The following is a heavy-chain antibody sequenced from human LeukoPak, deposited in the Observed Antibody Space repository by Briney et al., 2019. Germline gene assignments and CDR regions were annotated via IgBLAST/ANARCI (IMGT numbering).Heavy chain of an antibody. CDR3: ASQLLAAHWFDP. Sequence: SVKVSCKASGGTFSSYAISWVRQAPGQGLEWMGRIIPIFGTANYAQKFQGRVTITTDESTSTAYMELSSLRSEDTAVYYCASQLLAAHWFDPWGQGTLATVSS. D-gene: IGHD6-13*01. CDR1: GGTFSSYA. CDR2: IIPIFGTA. J-gene: IGHJ5*02. V-gene: IGHV1-69*05.